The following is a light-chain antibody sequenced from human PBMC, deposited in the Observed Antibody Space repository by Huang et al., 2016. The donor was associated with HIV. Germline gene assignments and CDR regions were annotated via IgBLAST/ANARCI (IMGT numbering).Light chain of an antibody. Sequence: EIEMTQSPAILSVSPGERATLSCRASQSVNSDLAWYLQKPGQAPRLLIYGASTRAIGNPGKFNGTGSGTEFSLSISNLQSDDFGVYYCQQYNDWPPLTFGGGTKVEI. CDR2: GAS. J-gene: IGKJ4*01. V-gene: IGKV3-15*01. CDR1: QSVNSD. CDR3: QQYNDWPPLT.